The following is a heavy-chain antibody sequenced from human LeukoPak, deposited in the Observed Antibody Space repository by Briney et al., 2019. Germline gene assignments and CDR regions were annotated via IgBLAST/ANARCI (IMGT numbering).Heavy chain of an antibody. CDR3: AKAGSGSLPWGAFDI. CDR1: GFTFDDYA. J-gene: IGHJ3*02. Sequence: GGSLRLSCAASGFTFDDYAMHWVRQAPGKGLEWVSGISWNSGSIGYADSVKGRFTISRDNAKNSLYLQMNSLRAEDTALYYCAKAGSGSLPWGAFDIWGQGTMVTVSS. V-gene: IGHV3-9*01. CDR2: ISWNSGSI. D-gene: IGHD5-12*01.